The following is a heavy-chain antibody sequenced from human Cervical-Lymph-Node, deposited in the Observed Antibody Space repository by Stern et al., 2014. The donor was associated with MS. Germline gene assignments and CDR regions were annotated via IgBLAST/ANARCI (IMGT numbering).Heavy chain of an antibody. V-gene: IGHV1-2*06. J-gene: IGHJ1*01. CDR3: ASPGSGWTYQYFQH. Sequence: QVQLVQSGAEVKKPGASVKVSCKASGSTFTAFYMHWVRQAPGQGPEWMGRINPNSGGTNYAQKFQGRVTMTRDTSISTAYMELSRLRSYDTAVYYCASPGSGWTYQYFQHWGQGTPVTVSS. CDR2: INPNSGGT. CDR1: GSTFTAFY. D-gene: IGHD6-19*01.